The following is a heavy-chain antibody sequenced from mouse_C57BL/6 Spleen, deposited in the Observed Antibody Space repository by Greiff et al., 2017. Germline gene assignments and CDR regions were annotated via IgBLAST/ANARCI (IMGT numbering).Heavy chain of an antibody. V-gene: IGHV1-55*01. CDR2: IYPGSGST. J-gene: IGHJ1*03. Sequence: VKLQQPGAELVKPGASVKMSCKASGYTFTSYWITWVKQRPGQGLEWIGDIYPGSGSTNYNEKFKSKATLTVDTSSSTAYMQLSSLTSEDSAVYYCARDGNYVEGYFDVWGTGTTVTVSS. CDR1: GYTFTSYW. CDR3: ARDGNYVEGYFDV. D-gene: IGHD2-1*01.